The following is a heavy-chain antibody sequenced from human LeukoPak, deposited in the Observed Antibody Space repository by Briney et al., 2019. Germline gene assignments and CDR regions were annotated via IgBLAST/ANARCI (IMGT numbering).Heavy chain of an antibody. J-gene: IGHJ4*02. D-gene: IGHD6-13*01. CDR2: ISSSSSYI. CDR1: GFTFSSYS. Sequence: GGSLRLSCAASGFTFSSYSMNWVRQAPGKGLEWVSSISSSSSYIYYADSVKGRFTISRDNAKNSLYLQMNSLRAEDTAVYYCARDEGKAAAGFDYWGQGTLVTVSS. CDR3: ARDEGKAAAGFDY. V-gene: IGHV3-21*01.